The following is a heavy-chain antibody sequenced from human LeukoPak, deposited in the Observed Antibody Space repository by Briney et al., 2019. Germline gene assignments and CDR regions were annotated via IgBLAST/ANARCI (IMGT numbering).Heavy chain of an antibody. CDR2: INHSGST. J-gene: IGHJ5*02. CDR1: GGSFSGYY. V-gene: IGHV4-34*01. D-gene: IGHD6-13*01. CDR3: AGRGSSWYSGDRDWYNWFDP. Sequence: TASETLSLTCAVYGGSFSGYYWSWIRQPPGKGLEWIGEINHSGSTNYNPSLKSRVTISVDTSKNQFSLKLSSVTAADTAVYYCAGRGSSWYSGDRDWYNWFDPWGQGTLVTVSS.